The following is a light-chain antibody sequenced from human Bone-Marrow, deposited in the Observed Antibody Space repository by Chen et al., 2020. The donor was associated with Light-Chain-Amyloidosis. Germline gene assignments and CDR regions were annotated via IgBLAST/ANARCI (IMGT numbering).Light chain of an antibody. J-gene: IGLJ3*02. Sequence: SCVLTQLSSVSGAPGQKATIACGGNNIGSTSVHWYQQTPGQAPLLVVYDDSDRPSGIPERLSGSNSGNTATLTISRVEAGDEADYYCQVWDRSSDRPVFGGGTKLTVL. CDR3: QVWDRSSDRPV. V-gene: IGLV3-21*02. CDR2: DDS. CDR1: NIGSTS.